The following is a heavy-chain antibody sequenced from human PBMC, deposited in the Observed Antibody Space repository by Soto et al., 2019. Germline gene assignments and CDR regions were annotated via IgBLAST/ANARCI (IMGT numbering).Heavy chain of an antibody. D-gene: IGHD5-12*01. J-gene: IGHJ4*02. V-gene: IGHV1-69*01. CDR2: IVPVFGRP. CDR3: AREGSGYNF. CDR1: GGSFSNFG. Sequence: VKVSCKASGGSFSNFGISWVRQAPGQGLEWMGGIVPVFGRPNYAQRFRGRLTITADESTSTGYMGLISLRSDDTAVYYCAREGSGYNFWGQGTQVTVSS.